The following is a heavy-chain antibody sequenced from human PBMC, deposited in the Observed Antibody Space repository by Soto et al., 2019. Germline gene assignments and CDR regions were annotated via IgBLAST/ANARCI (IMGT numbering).Heavy chain of an antibody. J-gene: IGHJ6*02. Sequence: GGSLRLSCAASGFTFSSYGMHWVRQAPGKGLEWVAVISYDGSNKYYADSVKGRFTISRDNSKNTLYLQMNSLRAEDTAVYYCAKDQSSGYDGLYYGMDAWGQGTTVTVSS. CDR2: ISYDGSNK. CDR1: GFTFSSYG. V-gene: IGHV3-30*18. CDR3: AKDQSSGYDGLYYGMDA. D-gene: IGHD5-12*01.